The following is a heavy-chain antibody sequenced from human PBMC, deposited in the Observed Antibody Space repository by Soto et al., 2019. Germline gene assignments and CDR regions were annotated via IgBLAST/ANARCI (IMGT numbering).Heavy chain of an antibody. D-gene: IGHD3-3*01. J-gene: IGHJ6*02. CDR3: ATHAALLEWLFGPSYYYYGMDV. CDR2: ISGSGGST. Sequence: GGSLRLSCAASGFTFSSYAMSWVRQAPGKGLEWVSAISGSGGSTYYADSVKGRFTISRDNSKNTLYLQMNSLRAEDTAVYYCATHAALLEWLFGPSYYYYGMDVWGQGTTVTVSS. CDR1: GFTFSSYA. V-gene: IGHV3-23*01.